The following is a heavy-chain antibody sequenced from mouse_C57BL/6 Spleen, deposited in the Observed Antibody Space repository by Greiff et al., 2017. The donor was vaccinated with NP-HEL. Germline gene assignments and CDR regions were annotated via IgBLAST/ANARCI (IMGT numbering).Heavy chain of an antibody. J-gene: IGHJ2*01. CDR3: AREGDVTHYFDY. D-gene: IGHD2-12*01. Sequence: EVQLQQSGPELVKPGASVKMSCKASGYTFTDYNMHWVKQSHGKSLEWIGYINTNNGGTSYNQKFKGKATLTVNKSSSMAYMELRSLTSDDSAGNYCAREGDVTHYFDYWGQGTTLTVSS. CDR2: INTNNGGT. CDR1: GYTFTDYN. V-gene: IGHV1-22*01.